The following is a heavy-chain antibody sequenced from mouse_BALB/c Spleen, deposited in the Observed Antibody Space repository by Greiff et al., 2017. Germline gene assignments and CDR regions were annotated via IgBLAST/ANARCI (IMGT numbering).Heavy chain of an antibody. CDR3: ARSCDYDGSFDY. D-gene: IGHD2-4*01. CDR1: GYTFTDYA. Sequence: QVQLQQSGAELVRPGVSVKISCKGSGYTFTDYAMHWVKQSHAKSLEWIGVISTYYGDASYNQKFKGKATMTVDKSSSTAYMELARLTSEDSAIYYCARSCDYDGSFDYWGQGTTLTVSS. J-gene: IGHJ2*01. V-gene: IGHV1S137*01. CDR2: ISTYYGDA.